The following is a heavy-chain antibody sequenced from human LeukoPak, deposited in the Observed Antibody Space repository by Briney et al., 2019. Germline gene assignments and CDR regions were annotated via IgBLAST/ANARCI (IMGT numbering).Heavy chain of an antibody. CDR1: GFTFSSYA. CDR2: ISYDGSNK. V-gene: IGHV3-30-3*01. CDR3: ARDQAMVRGVTLYYFDY. Sequence: GGSLRLSCAASGFTFSSYAMRWVRQAPGKGLEWVAVISYDGSNKYYADSVKGRFTISRDNSKNTLYLQMNSLRAEDTAVYYCARDQAMVRGVTLYYFDYWGQGTLVTVSS. D-gene: IGHD3-10*01. J-gene: IGHJ4*02.